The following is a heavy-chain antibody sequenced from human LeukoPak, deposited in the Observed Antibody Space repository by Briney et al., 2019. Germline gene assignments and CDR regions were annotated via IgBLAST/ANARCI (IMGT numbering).Heavy chain of an antibody. CDR1: GFTFSSYG. CDR3: AKDQSYYDSSGYLGY. Sequence: GRSLRLSCAASGFTFSSYGMHWVRQAPGKGLEWVAVISYDGSNKYYADSVKGRFTISRDNSKNTQYLQMNSLRAEDRAVYYCAKDQSYYDSSGYLGYWGQGTLVTVSS. V-gene: IGHV3-30*18. CDR2: ISYDGSNK. J-gene: IGHJ4*02. D-gene: IGHD3-22*01.